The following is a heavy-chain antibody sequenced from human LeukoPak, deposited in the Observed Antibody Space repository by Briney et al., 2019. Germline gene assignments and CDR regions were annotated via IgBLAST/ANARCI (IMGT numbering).Heavy chain of an antibody. CDR2: VYHSGST. J-gene: IGHJ4*02. Sequence: SETLSLTCTVSGGSISTYYWSWIRQPPGKGLEWIGHVYHSGSTNYNPSLKSRVTISLDTSKNQFSLKLNYVTAADTAVYYCASSSYYDILTGYQSYYFDYWGQGALVTVSS. CDR1: GGSISTYY. V-gene: IGHV4-59*01. D-gene: IGHD3-9*01. CDR3: ASSSYYDILTGYQSYYFDY.